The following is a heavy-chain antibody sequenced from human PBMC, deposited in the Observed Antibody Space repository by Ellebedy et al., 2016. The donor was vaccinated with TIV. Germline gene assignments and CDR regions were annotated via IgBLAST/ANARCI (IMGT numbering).Heavy chain of an antibody. J-gene: IGHJ4*02. D-gene: IGHD3-10*01. CDR1: GYTFTSHI. CDR2: NNAGNGHT. V-gene: IGHV1-3*01. Sequence: ASVKVSXXASGYTFTSHIIHWVRQAPGQRPEWLGWNNAGNGHTKYSQKFQGRVTITRDTSASTVYVEMSSLRSEDTAVFYCARDPEGAYYYGSAKFDYWGQGTLVTVSS. CDR3: ARDPEGAYYYGSAKFDY.